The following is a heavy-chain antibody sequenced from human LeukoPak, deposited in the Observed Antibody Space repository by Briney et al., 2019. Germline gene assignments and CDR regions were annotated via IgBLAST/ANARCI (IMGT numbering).Heavy chain of an antibody. CDR1: GFTFSAYG. CDR2: MGVSGDNV. Sequence: GGSLRLSCAASGFTFSAYGVTWVRQAPGKGLEWVSSMGVSGDNVHYADSVKGRFAISRDNSKDTLYLQMNSLRAEDAAVYYCAKDPNGDYVGAFDTWGQGTMVIVSS. V-gene: IGHV3-23*01. CDR3: AKDPNGDYVGAFDT. J-gene: IGHJ3*02. D-gene: IGHD4-17*01.